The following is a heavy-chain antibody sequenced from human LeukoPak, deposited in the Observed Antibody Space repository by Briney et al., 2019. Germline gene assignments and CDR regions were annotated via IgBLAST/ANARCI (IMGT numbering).Heavy chain of an antibody. Sequence: SQTLSLTCTVSGGSISSGDYYWSWVRQPPGKGLEWIGYIYYSGSTYYNPSLKSRVTISVDTSKNQFSLMLSSVTAADTAVYYCARDHYYDSSGYYYGMDVWGQGTTVTVSS. J-gene: IGHJ6*02. CDR2: IYYSGST. CDR3: ARDHYYDSSGYYYGMDV. CDR1: GGSISSGDYY. V-gene: IGHV4-30-4*01. D-gene: IGHD3-22*01.